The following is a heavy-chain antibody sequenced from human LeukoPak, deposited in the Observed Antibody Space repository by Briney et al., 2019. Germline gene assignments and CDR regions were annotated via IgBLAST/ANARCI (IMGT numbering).Heavy chain of an antibody. CDR3: AKFRYYYDSTGYEIDY. CDR1: GFTFSSYA. D-gene: IGHD3-22*01. V-gene: IGHV3-23*01. CDR2: ISGSGGST. Sequence: PGGSLRLSCAASGFTFSSYAMSWVRQAPGKGLEWVSTISGSGGSTYYADSVKGRFTISRDNSKNTVYLQVNSLRVEDTAVYYCAKFRYYYDSTGYEIDYWGQGTLVTVSS. J-gene: IGHJ4*02.